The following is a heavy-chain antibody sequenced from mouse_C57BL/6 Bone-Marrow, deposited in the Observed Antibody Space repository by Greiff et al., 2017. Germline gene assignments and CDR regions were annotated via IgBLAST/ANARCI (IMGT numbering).Heavy chain of an antibody. J-gene: IGHJ1*03. D-gene: IGHD1-1*01. CDR2: IDPSDSYT. CDR1: GYTFTSYW. V-gene: IGHV1-50*01. Sequence: QVQLQQPGAELVKPGASVKLSCKASGYTFTSYWMQWVKQRPGQGLAWIGEIDPSDSYTNYNQKFKGKATLTVDTYSSTAYMQISSLTSGDSAVYYCASHYYDSSYWYFDVWGTGTTVTVSS. CDR3: ASHYYDSSYWYFDV.